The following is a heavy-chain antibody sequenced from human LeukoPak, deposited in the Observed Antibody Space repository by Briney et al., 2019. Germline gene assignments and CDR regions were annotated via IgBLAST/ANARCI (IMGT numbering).Heavy chain of an antibody. Sequence: SETLSLTCTVSGGSISISNYYWGRIRQPPGRGLEWIGSISHSGTYYNPSLKSRLTISVDTSKNHFSLNLRSVTAADTAVYYCARRTSNPVGAIDYWGQGTLVTVSS. J-gene: IGHJ4*02. CDR1: GGSISISNYY. CDR3: ARRTSNPVGAIDY. D-gene: IGHD1-26*01. V-gene: IGHV4-39*01. CDR2: ISHSGT.